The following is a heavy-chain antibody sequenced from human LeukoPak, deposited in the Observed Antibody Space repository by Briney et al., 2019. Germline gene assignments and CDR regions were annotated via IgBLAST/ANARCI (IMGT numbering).Heavy chain of an antibody. J-gene: IGHJ4*02. CDR2: IYHSGST. CDR1: GGSIGSSNW. Sequence: SGTLSLTCAVSGGSIGSSNWWSWVRQPPGKGLEWIGEIYHSGSTNYNPSLKSRVTISVDKSKNQFSLKLSSVTVADTAVNYCARGNDYGDYGLDYWGQGTLVTVSS. V-gene: IGHV4-4*02. D-gene: IGHD4-17*01. CDR3: ARGNDYGDYGLDY.